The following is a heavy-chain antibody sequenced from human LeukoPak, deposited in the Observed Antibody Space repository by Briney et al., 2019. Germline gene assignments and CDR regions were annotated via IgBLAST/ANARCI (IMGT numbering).Heavy chain of an antibody. J-gene: IGHJ3*02. D-gene: IGHD3-22*01. CDR2: ISWNSGSI. CDR3: AKVYYYDSSGIRAFVAFDI. CDR1: GFTFDDYA. Sequence: PGGSLRLSCAASGFTFDDYAMHWVRQAPGKGLEWVSGISWNSGSIGYADSVKGRFTISRDNAKNSLYLQMNSLRAEDTALYYCAKVYYYDSSGIRAFVAFDIWGQGTMVTVSS. V-gene: IGHV3-9*01.